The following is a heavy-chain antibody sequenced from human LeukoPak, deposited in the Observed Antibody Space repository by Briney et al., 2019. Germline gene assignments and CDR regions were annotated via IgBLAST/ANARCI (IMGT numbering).Heavy chain of an antibody. J-gene: IGHJ3*02. CDR2: IYYSGST. CDR3: ARGFSGGSGSYWGDAFDI. D-gene: IGHD3-10*01. CDR1: GGSISSGDYY. V-gene: IGHV4-30-4*01. Sequence: SQALSLTCTVSGGSISSGDYYWSWIRQPPGKGLEWIGYIYYSGSTYYNPSLKSRVTISVDTSKNQFSLKLSSVTAADTAVYYCARGFSGGSGSYWGDAFDIWGQGTMVTVSS.